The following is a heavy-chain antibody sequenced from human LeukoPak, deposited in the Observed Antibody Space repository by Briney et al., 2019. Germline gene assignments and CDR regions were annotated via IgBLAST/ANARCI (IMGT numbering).Heavy chain of an antibody. J-gene: IGHJ4*02. Sequence: PSETLSLTCTVSGGSISSYYWSWIRQPPGKGLEWIGYIYYSGSTYYNPSLKSRVTISVDTSKNQLSLKLSSVTAADTAVYYCARGWFGELLHHRVDYWGQGTLVTVSS. CDR1: GGSISSYY. V-gene: IGHV4-59*08. CDR3: ARGWFGELLHHRVDY. CDR2: IYYSGST. D-gene: IGHD3-10*01.